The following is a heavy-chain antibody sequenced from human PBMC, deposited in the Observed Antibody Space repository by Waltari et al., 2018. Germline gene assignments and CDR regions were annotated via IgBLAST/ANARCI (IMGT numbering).Heavy chain of an antibody. CDR1: GFTFDDYA. V-gene: IGHV3-9*03. J-gene: IGHJ3*02. Sequence: EVQLVESGGGLVQPGRSLRLSCAASGFTFDDYAMHWVRQAPGKGLEWVSGISWNSGSIGYADSVNGRFTISRDNAKNSLYLQMNSLRAEDMALYYCAKGIVVVGAGGLDAFDIWGQGTMVTVSS. CDR2: ISWNSGSI. CDR3: AKGIVVVGAGGLDAFDI. D-gene: IGHD3-22*01.